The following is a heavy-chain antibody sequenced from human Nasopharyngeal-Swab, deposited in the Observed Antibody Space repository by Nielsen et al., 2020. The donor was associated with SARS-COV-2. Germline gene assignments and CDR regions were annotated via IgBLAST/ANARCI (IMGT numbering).Heavy chain of an antibody. Sequence: RQAPGKGLEWIGEINHSGSTNYSPSLKSRVTISVDTSKNQFSLKLSSVTAADTAVYYCARGPQGGSRRPYYFDYWGQGTLVTVSS. CDR2: INHSGST. D-gene: IGHD1-26*01. J-gene: IGHJ4*02. CDR3: ARGPQGGSRRPYYFDY. V-gene: IGHV4-34*01.